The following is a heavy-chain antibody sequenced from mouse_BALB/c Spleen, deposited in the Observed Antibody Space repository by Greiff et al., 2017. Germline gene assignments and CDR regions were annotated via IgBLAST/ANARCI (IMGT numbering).Heavy chain of an antibody. V-gene: IGHV5-17*02. D-gene: IGHD1-1*02. Sequence: EVQLVESGGGLVQPGGSRKLSCAASGFTFSSFGMHWVRQAPEKGLEWVAYISSGSSTIYYADTVKGRFTISRDNPKNTLFLQMTSLRSEDTAMYYCARLGGYYWYFDVWGAGTTVTVSS. CDR2: ISSGSSTI. CDR1: GFTFSSFG. J-gene: IGHJ1*01. CDR3: ARLGGYYWYFDV.